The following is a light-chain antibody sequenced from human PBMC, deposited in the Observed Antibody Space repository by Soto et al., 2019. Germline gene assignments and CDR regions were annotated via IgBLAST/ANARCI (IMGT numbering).Light chain of an antibody. J-gene: IGKJ1*01. CDR1: QSVSSNF. CDR3: QQYGSSGT. CDR2: GAS. V-gene: IGKV3-20*01. Sequence: EIVLTQSPGTLSLSPGERATLSCRASQSVSSNFFAWYQEKAGPAPMLLNDGASSRATGIPDRFSGSGSGTDFTLTISRLEPEDFAVYYCQQYGSSGTFGQGTKVDIK.